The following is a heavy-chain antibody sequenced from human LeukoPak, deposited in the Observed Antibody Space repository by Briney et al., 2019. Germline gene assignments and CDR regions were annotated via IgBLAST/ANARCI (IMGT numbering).Heavy chain of an antibody. J-gene: IGHJ4*02. CDR2: ISAYSGNT. V-gene: IGHV1-18*01. Sequence: ASVKVSCKASGYTFTSYGISWGRQAPGQGLKWMGWISAYSGNTNYAQKLQGRVTMTTDTSTSTAYMELRSLRSEDTAVYYCARAVSPLDGWLGELFYFDYWGQGTLVTVSS. CDR3: ARAVSPLDGWLGELFYFDY. CDR1: GYTFTSYG. D-gene: IGHD3-10*01.